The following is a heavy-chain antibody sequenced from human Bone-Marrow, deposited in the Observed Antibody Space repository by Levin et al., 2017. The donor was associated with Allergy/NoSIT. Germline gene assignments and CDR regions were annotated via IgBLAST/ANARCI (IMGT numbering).Heavy chain of an antibody. J-gene: IGHJ4*02. D-gene: IGHD1-14*01. V-gene: IGHV3-49*03. CDR1: GLTFDDYG. CDR3: SSDPGLEAWDY. CDR2: IRSLAYGGTT. Sequence: PGGSLRLSCSVSGLTFDDYGMNWFRQAPGKGLEWLGFIRSLAYGGTTEYAASVRGRFTISRDDSKSIAYLQMNSLSPGDTGVYYCSSDPGLEAWDYWGQGTLVTVSS.